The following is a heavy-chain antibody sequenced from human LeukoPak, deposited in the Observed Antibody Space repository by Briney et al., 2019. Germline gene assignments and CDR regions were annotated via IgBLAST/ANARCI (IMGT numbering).Heavy chain of an antibody. Sequence: ASVKVSCKASGYTFTGYYIHWVRQAPGQGLEWMGWINPNSGGTNYAQKFQGRVTVTRDTSISTAYMEVRSLRSDDTAVYYCARVDYTSGWYESHDAFDIWGQGIMVTVSS. CDR3: ARVDYTSGWYESHDAFDI. D-gene: IGHD6-19*01. V-gene: IGHV1-2*02. CDR2: INPNSGGT. CDR1: GYTFTGYY. J-gene: IGHJ3*02.